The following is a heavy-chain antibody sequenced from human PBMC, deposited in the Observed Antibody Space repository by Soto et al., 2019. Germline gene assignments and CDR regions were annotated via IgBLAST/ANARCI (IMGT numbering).Heavy chain of an antibody. V-gene: IGHV3-72*01. CDR2: IRNRPNSYTT. D-gene: IGHD3-10*01. CDR3: VRDSGRGFYFDY. CDR1: GFTFSDHY. Sequence: EVQLVESGGGLVQPGGSLRLSCAASGFTFSDHYMDWVRQAPGKGLEWVGRIRNRPNSYTTKYAASVKGRFAVLRDDSENLVYLQMNDLKTEDTAVYYCVRDSGRGFYFDYWGQGAQVTVS. J-gene: IGHJ4*02.